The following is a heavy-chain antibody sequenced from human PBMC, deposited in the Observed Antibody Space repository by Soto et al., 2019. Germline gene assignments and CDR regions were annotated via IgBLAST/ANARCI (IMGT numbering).Heavy chain of an antibody. D-gene: IGHD4-17*01. CDR3: ARHGNTVTTGYYYGMDV. CDR2: MYYSGRT. CDR1: GASISSSNYY. Sequence: SETLSLTCTVSGASISSSNYYWGWIRQPPGRGLEWIGTMYYSGRTYYNPSLKSRVTTSVDTSKDQFSLKLSAVTATDTAVYYCARHGNTVTTGYYYGMDVWGQGTTVTVSS. V-gene: IGHV4-39*01. J-gene: IGHJ6*02.